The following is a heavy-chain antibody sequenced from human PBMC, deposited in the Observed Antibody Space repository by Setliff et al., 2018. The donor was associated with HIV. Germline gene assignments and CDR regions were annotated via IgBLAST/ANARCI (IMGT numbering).Heavy chain of an antibody. Sequence: SVKVSCKASGGTFSSYAISWVRQAPGQGLEWMGGIIPIFGTANYAQKFQGRVTITTDESTSTAYMELSSLRSEDTAVYYCASGYSYGPPYYYYGMDVWGQGTTVTAP. CDR2: IIPIFGTA. J-gene: IGHJ6*02. V-gene: IGHV1-69*05. D-gene: IGHD5-18*01. CDR1: GGTFSSYA. CDR3: ASGYSYGPPYYYYGMDV.